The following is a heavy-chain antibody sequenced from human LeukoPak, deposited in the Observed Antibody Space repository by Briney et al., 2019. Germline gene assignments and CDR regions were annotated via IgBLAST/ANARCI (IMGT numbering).Heavy chain of an antibody. D-gene: IGHD3-9*01. CDR3: GRRTYYDTLTGYNYWYFDL. CDR1: GGSISSYF. Sequence: PSETLSLTCTVSGGSISSYFWSWLRQPPGKGLEWIGYINYSGSSDYHPSLKSRVTFSVDTSKNQFSLRLSSVTAADTAVYYCGRRTYYDTLTGYNYWYFDLWGRGTLVTVSS. V-gene: IGHV4-59*01. CDR2: INYSGSS. J-gene: IGHJ2*01.